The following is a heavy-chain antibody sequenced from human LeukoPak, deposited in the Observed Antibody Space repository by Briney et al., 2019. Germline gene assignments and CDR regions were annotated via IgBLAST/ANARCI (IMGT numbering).Heavy chain of an antibody. CDR1: GFTFSSYG. V-gene: IGHV3-30*18. D-gene: IGHD3-10*01. CDR2: ISYDGTNK. CDR3: AKVESGLMIWGIIAGGSLDC. J-gene: IGHJ4*02. Sequence: GGSLRLSCVGSGFTFSSYGMHWVRQVPGKGLEWVAVISYDGTNKHYADPVKGRFTISRDNSKNTLYLQMNSLRPEDTAVYYCAKVESGLMIWGIIAGGSLDCWGQGTLVTVSS.